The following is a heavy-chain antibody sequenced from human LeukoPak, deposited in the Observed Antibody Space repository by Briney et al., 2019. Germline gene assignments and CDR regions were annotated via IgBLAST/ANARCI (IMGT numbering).Heavy chain of an antibody. V-gene: IGHV3-30-3*01. Sequence: PGRSLRLSCAASGFTFSSYAMHWVRQAPGKGLEWVAVISYDGSNKYYADSVKGRFTISRDNSKNTLYLQMNSLRAEDTAVYYCARGLQLLMYGMDVRGQGTTVTVSS. D-gene: IGHD2-2*01. CDR1: GFTFSSYA. CDR2: ISYDGSNK. J-gene: IGHJ6*02. CDR3: ARGLQLLMYGMDV.